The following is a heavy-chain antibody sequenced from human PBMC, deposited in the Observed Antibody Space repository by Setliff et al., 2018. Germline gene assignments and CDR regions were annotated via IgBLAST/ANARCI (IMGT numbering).Heavy chain of an antibody. CDR2: INPNSGGT. CDR1: GYIFTDYY. V-gene: IGHV1-2*06. D-gene: IGHD3-22*01. CDR3: ARVRYYYDSSGWFDP. Sequence: ASVKVSCKASGYIFTDYYMHWVRQAPGQELGWMGRINPNSGGTNYAQKLQGRVTMTTDTSTSTAYMELRSLRSDDTAVYYCARVRYYYDSSGWFDPWGQGTLVTVSS. J-gene: IGHJ5*02.